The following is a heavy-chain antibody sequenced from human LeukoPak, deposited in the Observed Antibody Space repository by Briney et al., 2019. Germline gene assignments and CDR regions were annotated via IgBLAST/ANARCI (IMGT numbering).Heavy chain of an antibody. V-gene: IGHV3-21*01. CDR1: GFTFSSYS. CDR3: AHSSSWRGSEFHY. D-gene: IGHD6-13*01. J-gene: IGHJ4*02. CDR2: ISSSSSYI. Sequence: PGGSLRLSCAASGFTFSSYSMNWVRQAPGKGLEWVSSISSSSSYIYYSDSVKGRFTISRDNAKNSLYLQMNTLRAEDTAVYYCAHSSSWRGSEFHYWGRGTLVTVSS.